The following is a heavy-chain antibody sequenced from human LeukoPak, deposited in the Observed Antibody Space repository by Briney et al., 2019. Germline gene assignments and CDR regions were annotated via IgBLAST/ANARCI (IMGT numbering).Heavy chain of an antibody. J-gene: IGHJ4*02. Sequence: PGGSLRLSCAASGFTFSSYGMSWVRQAPGKGLEWVSAISGSGGSTYYADSVKGRFTISRDNSKNRLYLQMNSLRAEDTAVYYCAKDSDGVYYYDSRGYPTWGQGTLVTVSS. V-gene: IGHV3-23*01. CDR3: AKDSDGVYYYDSRGYPT. D-gene: IGHD3-22*01. CDR1: GFTFSSYG. CDR2: ISGSGGST.